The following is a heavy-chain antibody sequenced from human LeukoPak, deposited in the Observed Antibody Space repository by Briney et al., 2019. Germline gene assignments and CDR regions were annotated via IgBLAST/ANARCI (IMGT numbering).Heavy chain of an antibody. CDR3: ATDRVGAKKDVPWFDP. Sequence: ASVKVSCKASGYTFTGYYMHWVRQAPGQGLEWMGWINPNSGGTNYAQKFQGRVTMTRDTSISTAYMELSRLRSEDTAVYYCATDRVGAKKDVPWFDPWGQGTLVTVSS. V-gene: IGHV1-2*02. D-gene: IGHD1-26*01. J-gene: IGHJ5*02. CDR1: GYTFTGYY. CDR2: INPNSGGT.